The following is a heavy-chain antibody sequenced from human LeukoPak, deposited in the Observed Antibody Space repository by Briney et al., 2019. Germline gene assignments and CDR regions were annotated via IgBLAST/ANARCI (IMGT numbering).Heavy chain of an antibody. V-gene: IGHV4-61*01. CDR1: GGSVSSGSYY. CDR3: ARDWMSRPFYSFASGSSRGHFDL. D-gene: IGHD3-10*01. CDR2: VYYSGST. Sequence: SETLSLTCSVSGGSVSSGSYYWSWIRQSPGQGLEWIGYVYYSGSTNYNPSLKSRVTISVDTSKNQSSLKLTSVTATDTAVYYCARDWMSRPFYSFASGSSRGHFDLWGRGTLVTVSS. J-gene: IGHJ2*01.